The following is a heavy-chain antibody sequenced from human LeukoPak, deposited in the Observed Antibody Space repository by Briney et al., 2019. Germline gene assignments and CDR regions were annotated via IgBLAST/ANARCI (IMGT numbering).Heavy chain of an antibody. Sequence: GASVTVSCMASGYTFTRYGISWVRQAPGQGLEWLGWISAYIGNTKYVQQLQGRVTMYNDTSTSSDSMVLGALRSDDPAVYHFVRSPTPSPYYYDSSGYCCDYWGQGTLVSVSS. V-gene: IGHV1-18*01. J-gene: IGHJ4*02. CDR3: VRSPTPSPYYYDSSGYCCDY. CDR1: GYTFTRYG. CDR2: ISAYIGNT. D-gene: IGHD3-22*01.